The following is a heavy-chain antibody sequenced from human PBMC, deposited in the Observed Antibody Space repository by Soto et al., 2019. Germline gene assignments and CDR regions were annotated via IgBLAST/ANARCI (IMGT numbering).Heavy chain of an antibody. J-gene: IGHJ3*02. D-gene: IGHD3-10*01. V-gene: IGHV3-30*18. CDR3: AKDRAEMVRADAFDI. CDR2: ISYDGSNK. Sequence: GGSLRLSCAASGFTFSSYGMHWVRQAPGKGLEWVAVISYDGSNKYYADSVKGRFTISRDNSKNTLYLQMNSLRAEDTAVYYCAKDRAEMVRADAFDIWGQGTMVTVSS. CDR1: GFTFSSYG.